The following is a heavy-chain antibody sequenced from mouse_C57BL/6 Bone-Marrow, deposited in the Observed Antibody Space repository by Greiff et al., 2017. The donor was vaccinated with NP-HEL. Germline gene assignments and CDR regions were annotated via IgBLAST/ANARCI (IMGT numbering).Heavy chain of an antibody. J-gene: IGHJ2*01. CDR2: IDPENGDT. V-gene: IGHV14-4*01. CDR3: TLYGYYFDY. CDR1: GFNIKDDY. Sequence: VQLQQSGAELVRPGASVKLSCTASGFNIKDDYMHWVKQRPEQGLEWIGWIDPENGDTEYASKFQGKATITAVTSSNTAYLQLSSLTSEDTAVYYCTLYGYYFDYWGQGTTLTVSS. D-gene: IGHD1-1*01.